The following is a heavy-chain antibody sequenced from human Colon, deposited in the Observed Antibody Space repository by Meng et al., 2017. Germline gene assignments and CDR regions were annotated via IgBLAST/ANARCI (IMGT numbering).Heavy chain of an antibody. CDR3: ARGRGVLWGELTAPDAFDI. D-gene: IGHD3-16*01. J-gene: IGHJ3*02. CDR1: GYSFTGYY. Sequence: ASVKVSCKASGYSFTGYYVHWVRQAPGQGLEWMGRINPNSGDTNFRQKFQGRVTMTRDTSIVTAYMELSRLRSDDTAVYYCARGRGVLWGELTAPDAFDIWGPGTKVTVSS. CDR2: INPNSGDT. V-gene: IGHV1-2*06.